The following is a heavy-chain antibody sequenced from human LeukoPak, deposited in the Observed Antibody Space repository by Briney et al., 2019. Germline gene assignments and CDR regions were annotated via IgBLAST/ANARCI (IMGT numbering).Heavy chain of an antibody. V-gene: IGHV5-51*01. Sequence: GESLKISCKGSTDIFSNYWIGWVRQLPGKGLEWLGIIYPDDSDTRYSPTFQGQVTFSVDESISTAYLQWSRLKASDTGMYYFARGGLGVADDAFDIWGQGTMVTVSS. CDR1: TDIFSNYW. CDR3: ARGGLGVADDAFDI. J-gene: IGHJ3*02. CDR2: IYPDDSDT. D-gene: IGHD3-16*01.